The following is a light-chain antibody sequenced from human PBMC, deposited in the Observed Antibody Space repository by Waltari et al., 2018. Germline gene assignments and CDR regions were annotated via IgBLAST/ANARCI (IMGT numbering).Light chain of an antibody. CDR1: SSDVGGYNN. V-gene: IGLV2-14*01. CDR3: SSYSNSSASVI. J-gene: IGLJ2*01. CDR2: DVT. Sequence: QSALTQPASVSESPGQSITISCTGTSSDVGGYNNVSWYQQHPGKAPKLIIYDVTERPSGVSTRFSGSKSGNAASLTISGLQTDDESDYYCSSYSNSSASVIFGGGTKLTV.